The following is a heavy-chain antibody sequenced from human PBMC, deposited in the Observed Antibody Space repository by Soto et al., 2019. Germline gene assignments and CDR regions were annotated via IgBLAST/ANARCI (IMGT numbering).Heavy chain of an antibody. J-gene: IGHJ3*02. CDR2: IYSAGGT. D-gene: IGHD5-18*01. V-gene: IGHV3-53*01. Sequence: GGSLRLSCAASGLTFSSCDMSWVRQAPGKGLEWVSVIYSAGGTYYANSVRGRFTISRDNSKNMVYLQMSSLTDEDTAVYYCAKNHEHEYSSAIFLDIWGQGTLVTVSS. CDR1: GLTFSSCD. CDR3: AKNHEHEYSSAIFLDI.